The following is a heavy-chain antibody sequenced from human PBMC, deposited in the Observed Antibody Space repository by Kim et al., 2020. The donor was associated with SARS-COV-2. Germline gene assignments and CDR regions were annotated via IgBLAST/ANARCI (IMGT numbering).Heavy chain of an antibody. CDR2: ST. J-gene: IGHJ4*02. D-gene: IGHD3-9*01. CDR3: ARRDLGLTFDY. V-gene: IGHV4-30-2*03. Sequence: STFANPSLKSRVAIYIDPSKNQFSLNMRSVTAADTAVYYCARRDLGLTFDYWGQGTLVTVSS.